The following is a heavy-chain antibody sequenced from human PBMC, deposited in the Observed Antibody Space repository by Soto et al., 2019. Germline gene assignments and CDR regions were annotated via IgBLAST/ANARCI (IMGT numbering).Heavy chain of an antibody. J-gene: IGHJ4*02. CDR2: ISYSAKT. Sequence: PSETLSLTCGVSGYSITSGFYWGWVRRSPGKGLEWIGSISYSAKTFYNPSLASRFSMAVDTSKNQFSLRLTSVTAADTALYYCTRGAGAPWVRFDSWGQGTPVTVSS. V-gene: IGHV4-38-2*01. CDR3: TRGAGAPWVRFDS. CDR1: GYSITSGFY. D-gene: IGHD3-22*01.